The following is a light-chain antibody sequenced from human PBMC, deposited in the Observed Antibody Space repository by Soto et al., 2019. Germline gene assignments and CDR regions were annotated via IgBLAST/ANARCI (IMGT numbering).Light chain of an antibody. CDR1: QSVSSN. J-gene: IGKJ1*01. V-gene: IGKV3-15*01. CDR3: EQYNNWPPKT. CDR2: GAS. Sequence: EIVMTQSPAPLSVSPGERATLSCRASQSVSSNLAWYQQKPGQAPRLLIYGASTRATGIPARFSGSGSGTEFTLTISSLQSEDFAVYDCEQYNNWPPKTFGQGTKVEIK.